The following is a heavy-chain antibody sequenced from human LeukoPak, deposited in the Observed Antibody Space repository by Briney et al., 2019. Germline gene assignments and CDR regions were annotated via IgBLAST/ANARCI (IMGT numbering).Heavy chain of an antibody. CDR2: INGSGGNT. D-gene: IGHD2/OR15-2a*01. J-gene: IGHJ4*02. V-gene: IGHV3-23*01. CDR1: GFTFSSYA. CDR3: AKNRGAPL. Sequence: GGSLRLSCAASGFTFSSYAMSWVRQAPGKGLEWVSDINGSGGNTYYADSVKGRFTISRDNSKNTLYLQMDSLRVEDTAIYYCAKNRGAPLWGQGTLVTVSS.